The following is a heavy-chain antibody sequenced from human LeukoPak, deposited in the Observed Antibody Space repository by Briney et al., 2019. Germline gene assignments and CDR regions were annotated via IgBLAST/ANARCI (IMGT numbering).Heavy chain of an antibody. D-gene: IGHD6-19*01. V-gene: IGHV3-53*01. Sequence: PGGSLRLSCAASGFNVRSNYMSWVRQVPGKGLEWGSVIYSGGDTHYADPVKGRFTVSRDNNKNTLFLQMNSLKAEDTAVYYCARHGKGSYSSAWYAFHYWGQGTPVTVSS. J-gene: IGHJ4*02. CDR3: ARHGKGSYSSAWYAFHY. CDR2: IYSGGDT. CDR1: GFNVRSNY.